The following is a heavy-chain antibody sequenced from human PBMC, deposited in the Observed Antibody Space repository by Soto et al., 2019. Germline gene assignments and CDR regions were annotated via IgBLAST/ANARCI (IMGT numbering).Heavy chain of an antibody. V-gene: IGHV5-51*01. Sequence: GESLKISCKGFGYRFTSYWIGWVRQMPGKGLEWMGIIKPYDSDTRYSPSFQGQVTISADKSISTVYLQWSSLKASDTAMYYCARTESGYSYGFADVWGQGTTVTVSS. D-gene: IGHD5-18*01. CDR3: ARTESGYSYGFADV. J-gene: IGHJ6*02. CDR1: GYRFTSYW. CDR2: IKPYDSDT.